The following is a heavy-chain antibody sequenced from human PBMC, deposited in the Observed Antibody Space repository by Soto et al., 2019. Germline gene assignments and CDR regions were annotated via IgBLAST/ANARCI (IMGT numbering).Heavy chain of an antibody. CDR2: ISASGGTA. Sequence: ESGGGLIQPGGSLRLSCAASGFMFSSYAMSWVRQAPGKGLEWVSSISASGGTANLADSVEGRCTISRDNSKSTLYLQMNRLRAEDTTVYYCAKLTYPSDSTGYYYERVSGWIDSWGQGTLVTVSS. J-gene: IGHJ5*01. CDR3: AKLTYPSDSTGYYYERVSGWIDS. D-gene: IGHD3-22*01. CDR1: GFMFSSYA. V-gene: IGHV3-23*01.